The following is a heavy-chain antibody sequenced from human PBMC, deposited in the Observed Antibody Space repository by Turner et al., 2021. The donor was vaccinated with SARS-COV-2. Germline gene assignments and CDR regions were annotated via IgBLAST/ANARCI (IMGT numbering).Heavy chain of an antibody. J-gene: IGHJ4*02. CDR1: GGSISSSYYY. V-gene: IGHV4-39*01. CDR2: IYYSGST. Sequence: QVQLQESGPGLVKPSETRSLTCTVPGGSISSSYYYWGWIRQPPGKGMEWIGSIYYSGSTYYNPSLKSRVTISVDTSKNQFSLKLSSVTAADTAVYYCARQGSGSYYAVPHYWGQGTLVTVSS. D-gene: IGHD3-10*01. CDR3: ARQGSGSYYAVPHY.